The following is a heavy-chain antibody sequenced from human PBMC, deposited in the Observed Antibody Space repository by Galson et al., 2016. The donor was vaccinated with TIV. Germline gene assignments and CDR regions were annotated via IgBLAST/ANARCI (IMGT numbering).Heavy chain of an antibody. CDR2: IIPLFRTT. V-gene: IGHV1-69*13. J-gene: IGHJ5*01. D-gene: IGHD2-2*02. CDR3: ARSQEQGVVVVPPAITNWLDS. Sequence: SVKVSCMASGGTFSSYVFNWVRLAPGQGLEWMGGIIPLFRTTNYAQKFQGRVTITADESTNTAYMELNSLRSGDTAIFYCARSQEQGVVVVPPAITNWLDSWGQGTLVSVSS. CDR1: GGTFSSYV.